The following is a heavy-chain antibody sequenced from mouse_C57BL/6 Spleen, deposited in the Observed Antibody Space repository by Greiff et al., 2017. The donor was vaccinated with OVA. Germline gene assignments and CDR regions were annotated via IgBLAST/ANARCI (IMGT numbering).Heavy chain of an antibody. CDR1: GYTFTSSW. CDR2: IHPIGGGT. D-gene: IGHD2-2*01. CDR3: ARESLNGYLDY. Sequence: QVHLQQPGAELVKPGASVKLSCKASGYTFTSSWMHWVRQRPGQGLEWIGMIHPIGGGTNYNEKFKSKATLTVDKSSSTAYMQLSSLTSEDSAVYYCARESLNGYLDYWGQGTTLTVSS. V-gene: IGHV1-64*01. J-gene: IGHJ2*01.